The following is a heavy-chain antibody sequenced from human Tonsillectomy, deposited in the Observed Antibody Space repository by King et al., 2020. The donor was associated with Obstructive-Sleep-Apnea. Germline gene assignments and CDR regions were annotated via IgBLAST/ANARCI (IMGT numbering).Heavy chain of an antibody. CDR3: AGLXXSNXXXXNGXDX. J-gene: IGHJ6*02. D-gene: IGHD3-22*01. Sequence: VQLQQWGAGLLKPSETLSLTCAVYGESFSDYNWSWIRKPPGKGLEWIGEIHHSGSTKYNPSLKSRVTISVDTSKNQFSLKLSSVTAADAAVYYCAGLXXSNXXXXNGXDXWGQGXTVXVX. CDR2: IHHSGST. V-gene: IGHV4-34*01. CDR1: GESFSDYN.